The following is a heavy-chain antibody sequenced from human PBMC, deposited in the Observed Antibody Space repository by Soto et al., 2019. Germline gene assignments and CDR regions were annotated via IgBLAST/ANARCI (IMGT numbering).Heavy chain of an antibody. CDR1: GFTFSSYA. J-gene: IGHJ4*02. CDR2: ISGSGGST. Sequence: RLSCAASGFTFSSYAMSWVRQAPGKGLEWVSAISGSGGSTYYADSVKGRFTISRDNSKNTLYLQMNSLRAEDTAVYYCAKDGSGYKGPADYWGQGTLVTVSS. V-gene: IGHV3-23*01. CDR3: AKDGSGYKGPADY. D-gene: IGHD3-22*01.